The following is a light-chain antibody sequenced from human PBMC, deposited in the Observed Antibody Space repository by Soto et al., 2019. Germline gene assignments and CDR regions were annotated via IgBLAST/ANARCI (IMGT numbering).Light chain of an antibody. J-gene: IGLJ1*01. CDR3: SSYTSRDTRV. CDR2: EVT. CDR1: SSDVGGYNF. Sequence: QSLLTQPASMSGSPGQSITISCTGTSSDVGGYNFVSWYQQHPDKAPKLMLYEVTKRPSGVSDRFSGSKSGNTASLTISGLQTEDEADYYCSSYTSRDTRVFGTGTKLTVL. V-gene: IGLV2-14*01.